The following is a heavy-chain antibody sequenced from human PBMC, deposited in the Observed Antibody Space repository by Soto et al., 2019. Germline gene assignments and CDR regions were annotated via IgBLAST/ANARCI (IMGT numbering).Heavy chain of an antibody. CDR3: ASTWGPPDGCSSTSCYLVSNWFDP. CDR1: GGSFSGYY. V-gene: IGHV4-34*01. CDR2: INHSGST. D-gene: IGHD2-2*01. J-gene: IGHJ5*02. Sequence: SETLSLTCAVHGGSFSGYYWSSIRQPPGKGLEWIGEINHSGSTNYNPSLKSRVTISVDTSKNQFSLKLSSVTAADTAVYYCASTWGPPDGCSSTSCYLVSNWFDPWGQGTLVTGSS.